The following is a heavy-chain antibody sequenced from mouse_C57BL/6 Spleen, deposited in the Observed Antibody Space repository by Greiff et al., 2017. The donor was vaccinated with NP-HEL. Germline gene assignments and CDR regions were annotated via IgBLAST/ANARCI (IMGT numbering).Heavy chain of an antibody. D-gene: IGHD2-2*01. Sequence: QVQLKQPGAELVKPGASVKLSCKASGYTFTSYWMQWVKQRPGQGLEWIGEIDPSDSYTNYNQKFKGKATLTVDTSSSTAYMQLSSLTSEDSAVYYCARGGGYHFAYWGQGTLVTVSA. V-gene: IGHV1-50*01. CDR1: GYTFTSYW. CDR3: ARGGGYHFAY. J-gene: IGHJ3*01. CDR2: IDPSDSYT.